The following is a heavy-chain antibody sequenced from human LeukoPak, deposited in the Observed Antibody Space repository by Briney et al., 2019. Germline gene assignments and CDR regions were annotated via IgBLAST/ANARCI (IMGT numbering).Heavy chain of an antibody. Sequence: GGSLRLSCAASGFRFSSYDMNWVRQAPGKGLEWVSYISSSGTTIYYADSVKGRFTISRDNAQNSLYLHMNSLRAEDTAVYYCARDHYYDSTFDYWDQGTLVTVSS. CDR2: ISSSGTTI. J-gene: IGHJ4*02. V-gene: IGHV3-48*03. CDR1: GFRFSSYD. CDR3: ARDHYYDSTFDY. D-gene: IGHD3-22*01.